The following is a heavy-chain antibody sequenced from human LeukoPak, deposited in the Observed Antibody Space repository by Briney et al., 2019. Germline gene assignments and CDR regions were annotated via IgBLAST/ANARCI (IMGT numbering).Heavy chain of an antibody. CDR3: AKGRASGPWADIAAAGFDY. V-gene: IGHV3-9*01. CDR1: GFTFDDYA. J-gene: IGHJ4*02. D-gene: IGHD6-13*01. Sequence: GGSLRLSCAASGFTFDDYAMPWVRHAPGKGLEWVSGISWNSGSIGYADSVKGRFTISRDNAKNSLYLQMNSLRAEDTALYYCAKGRASGPWADIAAAGFDYWGQGTLVTVSS. CDR2: ISWNSGSI.